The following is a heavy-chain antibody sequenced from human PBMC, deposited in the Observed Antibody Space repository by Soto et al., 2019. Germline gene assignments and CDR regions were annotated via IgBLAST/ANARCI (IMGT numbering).Heavy chain of an antibody. CDR3: AKQESDWNDNFDY. CDR1: GFSFSSYG. J-gene: IGHJ4*02. CDR2: ISYDGTDE. Sequence: QVQLVESGGGVVQPGRSLRLSCAASGFSFSSYGMHWVRQAPGKGLEWVAMISYDGTDEYYADSVKGRFTISRDNSKKAVYLQINSLRDEDKAVYYSAKQESDWNDNFDYWGQGTMVTVSS. D-gene: IGHD1-1*01. V-gene: IGHV3-30*18.